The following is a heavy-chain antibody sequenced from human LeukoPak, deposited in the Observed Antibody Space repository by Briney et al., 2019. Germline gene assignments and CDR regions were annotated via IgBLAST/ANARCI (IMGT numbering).Heavy chain of an antibody. D-gene: IGHD3-10*01. CDR2: IIPIFGTA. CDR1: GGTFSSYA. CDR3: ARDPPNLLLWFGEFQDAFDI. Sequence: SVKVSCKASGGTFSSYAISWVRQAPGQGLEWMGGIIPIFGTANYAQKFQGRITITADESTSTAYMELSSLRSEDTAVYYCARDPPNLLLWFGEFQDAFDIWGQGTMVTVSS. V-gene: IGHV1-69*01. J-gene: IGHJ3*02.